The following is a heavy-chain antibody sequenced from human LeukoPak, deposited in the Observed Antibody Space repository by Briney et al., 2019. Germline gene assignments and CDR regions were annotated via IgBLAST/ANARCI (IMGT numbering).Heavy chain of an antibody. CDR3: ARNLGPFDV. J-gene: IGHJ3*01. D-gene: IGHD3-16*01. Sequence: PAGPLRLSCAASGFTFNDFAMTWVRQAPGKGLEWVSTIADAGTYYADSVKGRLIISRDNSKNMLYLQLNSLRADDTAMYYCARNLGPFDVRGHGTMVTVSS. CDR1: GFTFNDFA. CDR2: IADAGT. V-gene: IGHV3-23*01.